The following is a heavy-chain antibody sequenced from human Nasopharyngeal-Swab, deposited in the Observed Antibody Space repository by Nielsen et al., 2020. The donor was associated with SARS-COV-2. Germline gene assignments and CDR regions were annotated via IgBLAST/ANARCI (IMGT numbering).Heavy chain of an antibody. Sequence: ASVKVSCKASGYTFTSYYMHWVRQAPGQGLEWMGIINPSGGSTSYAQKFQGRVTMNRDTSTSTVYMELSSLRSEDTAVYYCARDLTNSIAVAGNYYYGMDVWGQGTTVTVSS. CDR2: INPSGGST. CDR1: GYTFTSYY. V-gene: IGHV1-46*01. D-gene: IGHD6-19*01. CDR3: ARDLTNSIAVAGNYYYGMDV. J-gene: IGHJ6*02.